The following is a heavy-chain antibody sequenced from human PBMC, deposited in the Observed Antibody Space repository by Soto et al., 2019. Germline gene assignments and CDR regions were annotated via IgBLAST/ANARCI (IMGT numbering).Heavy chain of an antibody. D-gene: IGHD3-3*01. CDR2: ISHDGNIK. CDR3: SEDLGYVDFWRGLES. J-gene: IGHJ4*02. CDR1: GFRFSSYA. Sequence: QVQLLESGGGVVQPGRSLRISCAASGFRFSSYAMHWVRQAPGKGLAWVAVISHDGNIKNYADFVEGRFIISRDNSNNKIFVQMESMKPDATAVYYCSEDLGYVDFWRGLESWGQGTLVTVAS. V-gene: IGHV3-30*18.